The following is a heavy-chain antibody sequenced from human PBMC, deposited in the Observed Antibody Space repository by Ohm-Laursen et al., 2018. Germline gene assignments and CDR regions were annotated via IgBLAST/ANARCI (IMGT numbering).Heavy chain of an antibody. Sequence: SLRLSCTASGFTVSSNYMSWVRQAPGKGLEWVSVIYSGGSIYYADSVKGRFTISRDNSKNTLYLQMNSLRAEDTAVYYCAKGPEHINWNYGDYWGQGTLVTVSS. D-gene: IGHD1-7*01. CDR1: GFTVSSNY. CDR3: AKGPEHINWNYGDY. V-gene: IGHV3-53*01. J-gene: IGHJ4*02. CDR2: IYSGGSI.